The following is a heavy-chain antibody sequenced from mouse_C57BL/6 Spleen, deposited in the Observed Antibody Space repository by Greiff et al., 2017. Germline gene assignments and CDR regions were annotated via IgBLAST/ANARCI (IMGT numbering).Heavy chain of an antibody. CDR3: ARGTGTNWYFDV. J-gene: IGHJ1*03. CDR2: ISSGGSYT. D-gene: IGHD4-1*01. V-gene: IGHV5-6*01. CDR1: GFTFSSYG. Sequence: EVKVVESGGDLVKPGGSLKLSCAASGFTFSSYGMSWVRQTPDKRLEWVATISSGGSYTYYPDSVKGRFTISRDNAKNTLYLQMSSLKSEDTAMYYCARGTGTNWYFDVWGTGTTVTVSS.